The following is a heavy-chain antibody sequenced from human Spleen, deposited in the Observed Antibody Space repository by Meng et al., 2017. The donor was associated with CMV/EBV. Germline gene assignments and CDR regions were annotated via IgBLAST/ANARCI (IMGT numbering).Heavy chain of an antibody. CDR1: GGSFSGYY. D-gene: IGHD2-2*01. J-gene: IGHJ2*01. CDR2: INHSGST. Sequence: SETLSLTCAVYGGSFSGYYWSWIRQPPGKGLEWIGEINHSGSTNYNPSLKSRVTISVDTSKNQFSLKLSSVTAADTAVYYCAREVRPYCSSTSCRYWYFDLWGRGTLVTVSS. V-gene: IGHV4-34*01. CDR3: AREVRPYCSSTSCRYWYFDL.